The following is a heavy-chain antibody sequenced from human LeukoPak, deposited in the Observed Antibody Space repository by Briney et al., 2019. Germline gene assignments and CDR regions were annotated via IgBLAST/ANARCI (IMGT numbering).Heavy chain of an antibody. J-gene: IGHJ4*02. D-gene: IGHD5-12*01. Sequence: GASVKVSCKASGYTFTGYYMHWVRQAPGQGLEWMGWINPNSGGTNYAQKFQGRVTMTRDTSISTAYMELSRLRSDDTAVYYCARATGFTRWLQPFDYWGQGTLATVSS. CDR3: ARATGFTRWLQPFDY. V-gene: IGHV1-2*02. CDR2: INPNSGGT. CDR1: GYTFTGYY.